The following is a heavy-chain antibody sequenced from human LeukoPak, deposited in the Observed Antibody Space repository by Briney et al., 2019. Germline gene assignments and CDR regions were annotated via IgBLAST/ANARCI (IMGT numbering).Heavy chain of an antibody. CDR3: ARGLTSTYSSSWYPYYYYYYGMDV. CDR1: GYTFTSYD. J-gene: IGHJ6*02. V-gene: IGHV1-8*01. Sequence: EASVKVSCKASGYTFTSYDINWVRQAAGQGLEWMGWMNPNSGNTGYAQKFQGRVTMTRNTSISTAYMELSSLRSEDTAVYYCARGLTSTYSSSWYPYYYYYYGMDVWGQGTTVTVSS. D-gene: IGHD6-13*01. CDR2: MNPNSGNT.